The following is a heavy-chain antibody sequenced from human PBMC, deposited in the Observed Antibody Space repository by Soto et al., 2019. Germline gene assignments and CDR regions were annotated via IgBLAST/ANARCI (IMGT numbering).Heavy chain of an antibody. D-gene: IGHD2-15*01. CDR3: AREEALIDVPTGGIDYSSDY. CDR1: GGSISSGDHY. Sequence: HVRLQESGPGLVKPSQTLSLTCTVSGGSISSGDHYWSGLRQPPGKGLDWIGYIYYSGSTYYNPSLKSRLAISVDTSKNQFSLTLTSVTAADTAVYFCAREEALIDVPTGGIDYSSDYWGQGTLVTVSS. J-gene: IGHJ4*02. V-gene: IGHV4-30-4*01. CDR2: IYYSGST.